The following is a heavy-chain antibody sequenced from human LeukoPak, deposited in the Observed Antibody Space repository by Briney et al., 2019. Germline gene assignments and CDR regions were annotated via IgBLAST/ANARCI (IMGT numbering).Heavy chain of an antibody. D-gene: IGHD4-17*01. CDR2: ISSSSSTI. V-gene: IGHV3-48*01. CDR3: ARDSVTTVTNWFDP. Sequence: GGSLRLSCAASGFTFSSYSMNWVRQAPGKGLEWVSYISSSSSTIYYADSVKGRFTISRDNAKNSLYLQMNSLRAEDTAVYYCARDSVTTVTNWFDPWGQGTLVTVSS. J-gene: IGHJ5*02. CDR1: GFTFSSYS.